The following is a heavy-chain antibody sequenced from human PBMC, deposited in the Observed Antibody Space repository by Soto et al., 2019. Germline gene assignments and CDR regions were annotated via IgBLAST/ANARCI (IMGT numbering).Heavy chain of an antibody. D-gene: IGHD2-2*01. V-gene: IGHV1-2*04. Sequence: VASVKVSCKASGYTFTGYYMHWVRQAPGQGLEWMGWINPNSGGTNYAQKFQGWVTMTRDTSISTAYMELSRLRSDDTAVYYCARDQEPAAIRYYYGMDVWGQGTTVT. CDR2: INPNSGGT. CDR1: GYTFTGYY. J-gene: IGHJ6*02. CDR3: ARDQEPAAIRYYYGMDV.